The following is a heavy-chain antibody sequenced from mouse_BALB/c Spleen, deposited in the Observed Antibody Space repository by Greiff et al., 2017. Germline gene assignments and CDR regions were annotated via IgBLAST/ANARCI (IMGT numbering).Heavy chain of an antibody. V-gene: IGHV1-5*01. J-gene: IGHJ3*01. CDR3: ARYLGEGAWFAY. CDR1: GYTFTSYW. CDR2: IYPGNSDT. Sequence: VQLQQSGTVLARPGASVKMSCKASGYTFTSYWMHWVKQRPGQGLEWIGAIYPGNSDTSYNQKFKGKAKLTAVTSTSTAYMELSSLTNEDSAVYYCARYLGEGAWFAYWGQGTLVTVSA. D-gene: IGHD4-1*01.